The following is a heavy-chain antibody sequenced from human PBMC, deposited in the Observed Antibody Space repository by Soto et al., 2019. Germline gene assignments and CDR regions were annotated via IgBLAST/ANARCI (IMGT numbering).Heavy chain of an antibody. J-gene: IGHJ2*01. CDR2: INEDGSMT. CDR3: TVPVSAFLLNRSSDL. CDR1: W. V-gene: IGHV3-74*01. Sequence: WMYWVRQTPGKGLVWVSRINEDGSMTSHADSVRGRFTISRDNAKNSLYLQMNSLSAEDEAVIRDTVPVSAFLLNRSSDL. D-gene: IGHD2-15*01.